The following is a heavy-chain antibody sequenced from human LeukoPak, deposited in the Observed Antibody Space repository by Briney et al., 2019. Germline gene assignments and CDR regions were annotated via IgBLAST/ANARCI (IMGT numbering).Heavy chain of an antibody. V-gene: IGHV4-34*12. Sequence: LSLTCAVYGGSFSGYCWSWVRQPPGEGLEWQGEIMRSGRTNYNPSHKSRVTISVATSKDQFSLKSSSVSAAETVVYYCAGVFRGTRGSDYYYYGMDVWGKGTTVTVSS. J-gene: IGHJ6*04. CDR3: AGVFRGTRGSDYYYYGMDV. CDR2: IMRSGRT. CDR1: GGSFSGYC. D-gene: IGHD3-10*01.